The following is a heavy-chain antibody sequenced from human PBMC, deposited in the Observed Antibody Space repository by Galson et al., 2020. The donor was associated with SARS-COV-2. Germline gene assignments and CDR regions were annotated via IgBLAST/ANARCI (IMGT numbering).Heavy chain of an antibody. J-gene: IGHJ4*02. CDR1: GFTFSSYA. D-gene: IGHD4-17*01. V-gene: IGHV3-30*01. CDR3: AKDGHYGGKWGPFDY. Sequence: GESLKISCAASGFTFSSYAMHWVRQAPGKGLEWVAVISYDGRNNYYADSVKGRFTISRDNSKNTLYLQMNSLRAEDTAVYYCAKDGHYGGKWGPFDYWGQGTLVTVSS. CDR2: ISYDGRNN.